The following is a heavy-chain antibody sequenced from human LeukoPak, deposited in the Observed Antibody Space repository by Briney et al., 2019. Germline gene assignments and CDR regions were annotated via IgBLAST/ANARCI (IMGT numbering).Heavy chain of an antibody. CDR2: IRSNVNNK. CDR3: AKGDSSSSEGGY. Sequence: GGSLRLSCAASGFIFSDYYMSWIRQAPGKGPEWVAFIRSNVNNKYYADSVKGRFTILRDNSKNTLYLQMNSLRPEDTAVYYCAKGDSSSSEGGYWGQGTLVTVSS. V-gene: IGHV3-30*02. J-gene: IGHJ4*02. CDR1: GFIFSDYY. D-gene: IGHD6-6*01.